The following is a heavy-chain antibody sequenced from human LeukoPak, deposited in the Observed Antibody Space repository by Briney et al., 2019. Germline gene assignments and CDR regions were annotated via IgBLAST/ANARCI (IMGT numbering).Heavy chain of an antibody. CDR1: GFTFSSYA. CDR3: AKSRLDIVVVPVTDY. Sequence: GGSLRLSCAASGFTFSSYAMSWVRQAPGKGLEWVSAISGGGGSTYYADSVKGRFTISRDNSKNTLYLQMNSLRAEDTAVYYCAKSRLDIVVVPVTDYWGQGTLVTVSS. J-gene: IGHJ4*02. CDR2: ISGGGGST. D-gene: IGHD2-2*03. V-gene: IGHV3-23*01.